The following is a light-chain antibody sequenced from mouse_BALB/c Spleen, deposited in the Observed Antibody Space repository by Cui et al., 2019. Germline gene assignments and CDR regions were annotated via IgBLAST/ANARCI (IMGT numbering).Light chain of an antibody. V-gene: IGKV4-57*01. Sequence: QIVLTQSPAIMSASPGEKVTITCSASSSVSYMHWFQQKPGTSPKLWIYSTSNLASGVPARFSGSGSGNSYSLTISRMEAEDAATYYCQQRSSYPFTFGSGTKLEIK. CDR1: SSVSY. J-gene: IGKJ4*01. CDR2: STS. CDR3: QQRSSYPFT.